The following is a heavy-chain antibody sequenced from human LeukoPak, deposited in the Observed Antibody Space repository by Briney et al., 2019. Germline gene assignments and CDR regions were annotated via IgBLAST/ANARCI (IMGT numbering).Heavy chain of an antibody. J-gene: IGHJ1*01. V-gene: IGHV3-11*01. Sequence: GGSLRLSCAASGFTFGDYYMSWIRQAPGKGLEWVSYISSSGSTIYYADSVKGRFTISRDNAKNSLYLQMNSLRAEDTAVYYCARLGRWLQLGYFQHWGQDTLVTVSS. CDR3: ARLGRWLQLGYFQH. CDR2: ISSSGSTI. D-gene: IGHD5-24*01. CDR1: GFTFGDYY.